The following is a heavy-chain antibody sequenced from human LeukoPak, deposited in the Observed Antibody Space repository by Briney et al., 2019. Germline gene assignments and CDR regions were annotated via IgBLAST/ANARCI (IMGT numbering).Heavy chain of an antibody. CDR2: ISAYNGST. D-gene: IGHD2-15*01. J-gene: IGHJ4*02. Sequence: ASVKVSCKASGYTFTSYGISWVRQAPGQGLEWMGWISAYNGSTNYAQKLQGRVTMTTDTSTSTAYMELRSLRSDDTAVYYCARDSQDIVVVVAAPDLPLDYWGQGTLVTVSS. CDR1: GYTFTSYG. CDR3: ARDSQDIVVVVAAPDLPLDY. V-gene: IGHV1-18*01.